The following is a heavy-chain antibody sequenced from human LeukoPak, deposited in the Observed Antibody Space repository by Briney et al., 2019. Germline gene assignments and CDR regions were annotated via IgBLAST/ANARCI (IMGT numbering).Heavy chain of an antibody. CDR1: GFTFSTYS. CDR3: ARVGPVVRGSEVDY. Sequence: GGSLRLSCAASGFTFSTYSMNWVRQAPGKGLEWVSYISSSGNTIYYADSVKGRFTISRDNAKNSLYLQVNSLRDEDTAVYYCARVGPVVRGSEVDYWGQGTLVTVSS. V-gene: IGHV3-48*02. CDR2: ISSSGNTI. J-gene: IGHJ4*02. D-gene: IGHD4-23*01.